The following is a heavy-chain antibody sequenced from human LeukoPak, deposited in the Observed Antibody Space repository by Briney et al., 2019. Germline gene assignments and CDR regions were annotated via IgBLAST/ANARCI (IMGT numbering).Heavy chain of an antibody. CDR3: AREGLDCSSTSCYTLSSRYYYYYGMDV. J-gene: IGHJ6*02. CDR2: IYTSGST. D-gene: IGHD2-2*02. CDR1: GGSISSYY. Sequence: SETLSLTCTVSGGSISSYYWSWIRQPAGKGLEWIGRIYTSGSTNYNPSLKSRATMSVDTSKNQFSLKLSSVTAADTAVYYCAREGLDCSSTSCYTLSSRYYYYYGMDVWGQGTTVTVSS. V-gene: IGHV4-4*07.